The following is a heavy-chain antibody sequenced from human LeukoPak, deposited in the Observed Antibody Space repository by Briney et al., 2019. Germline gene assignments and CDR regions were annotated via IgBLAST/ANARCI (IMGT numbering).Heavy chain of an antibody. CDR3: ARVAVNYYGSGTYDDY. V-gene: IGHV3-11*01. CDR2: ISTSGTTI. Sequence: GGSLRLSCAASGFTFTDYYMSWIRQAPGKGLEWISSISTSGTTIYYADSVKGRFTISRDNARNSLYLQMNSLTAEDTAVYYCARVAVNYYGSGTYDDYWGQGTLVTVSS. D-gene: IGHD3-10*01. CDR1: GFTFTDYY. J-gene: IGHJ4*02.